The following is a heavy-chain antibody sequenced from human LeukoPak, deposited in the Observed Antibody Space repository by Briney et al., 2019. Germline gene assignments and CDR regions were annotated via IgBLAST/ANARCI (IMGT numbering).Heavy chain of an antibody. V-gene: IGHV3-30-3*01. CDR3: ARRYCSTCPTGHAFDL. J-gene: IGHJ3*01. CDR1: GFTFSSYA. CDR2: ISYDGSNK. D-gene: IGHD2-2*01. Sequence: GGSLRLSCAASGFTFSSYAMHWVRQAPGKGPEWVAVISYDGSNKYYADSVKGRFTISRDNSKNTLYLQMNSLRAEDTAVYYCARRYCSTCPTGHAFDLWGQGTMVTVSS.